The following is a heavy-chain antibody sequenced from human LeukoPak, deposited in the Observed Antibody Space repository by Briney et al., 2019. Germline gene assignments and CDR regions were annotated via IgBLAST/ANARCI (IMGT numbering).Heavy chain of an antibody. CDR3: ARRVTVTSFQSINLINWFDP. V-gene: IGHV5-51*01. J-gene: IGHJ5*02. D-gene: IGHD4-17*01. Sequence: GGSLKISCKGSGYSFTSYWIGWVRQMPGKGLEWMGIIYPGDSDTRYSPSFQGQVTISADKSISTAYLQWSSLKASDTAMYYCARRVTVTSFQSINLINWFDPWGQGTLVTVSS. CDR2: IYPGDSDT. CDR1: GYSFTSYW.